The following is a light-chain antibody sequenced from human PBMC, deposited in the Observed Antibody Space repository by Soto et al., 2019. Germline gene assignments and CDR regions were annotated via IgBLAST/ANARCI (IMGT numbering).Light chain of an antibody. J-gene: IGKJ5*01. CDR1: QDISNY. CDR2: DAS. CDR3: QQYDNLPIT. Sequence: DIQMTQSPSSPSASVGDRVTITCQASQDISNYLNWYQQKPGKAPKFLIYDASNLETGVPSRFSGSGSGTDFTFTISSLQPEDIATYYCQQYDNLPITFGQGTRLEIK. V-gene: IGKV1-33*01.